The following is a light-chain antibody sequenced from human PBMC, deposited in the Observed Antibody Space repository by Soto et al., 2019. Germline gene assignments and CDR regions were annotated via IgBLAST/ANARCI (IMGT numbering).Light chain of an antibody. CDR2: GND. V-gene: IGLV1-44*01. Sequence: QSVLTQPPSTSGTPGHRVIISCSGTSSNIGSSTVNWYQQLPGTAPKLLIYGNDQRPSGVPDRFSGSKSGTSVFLAISGLQSEDEADYYCTAWDDSLSAVVFGGGTKLTAL. CDR3: TAWDDSLSAVV. CDR1: SSNIGSST. J-gene: IGLJ2*01.